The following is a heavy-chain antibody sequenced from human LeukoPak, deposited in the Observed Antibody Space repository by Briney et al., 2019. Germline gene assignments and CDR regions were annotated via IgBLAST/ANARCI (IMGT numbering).Heavy chain of an antibody. V-gene: IGHV3-30*04. J-gene: IGHJ3*02. CDR2: ISYDGSNK. CDR1: GFTFSSYA. Sequence: GGSLRLSCAASGFTFSSYAMHWVRQAPGKGLEWVAVISYDGSNKYYADSVKGRFTISRDNSKNTLYLQMDSLRAEDTAVYYCAREQGAFDIWGQGTMVTVSS. CDR3: AREQGAFDI.